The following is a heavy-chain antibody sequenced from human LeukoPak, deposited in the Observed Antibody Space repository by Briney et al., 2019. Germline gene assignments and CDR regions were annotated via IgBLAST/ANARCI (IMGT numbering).Heavy chain of an antibody. Sequence: ASVKVSCKASGYTFTSYAMNWVRQAPGQGLEWMGWINTNTGNPTYAQGFTGRFVFSLDTSVSTAYLQISSLKAEDTAVYYCAREIAPYGSTSPRYYYYYGMDVWGQGTTVTVSS. V-gene: IGHV7-4-1*02. CDR3: AREIAPYGSTSPRYYYYYGMDV. D-gene: IGHD2-2*01. CDR1: GYTFTSYA. J-gene: IGHJ6*02. CDR2: INTNTGNP.